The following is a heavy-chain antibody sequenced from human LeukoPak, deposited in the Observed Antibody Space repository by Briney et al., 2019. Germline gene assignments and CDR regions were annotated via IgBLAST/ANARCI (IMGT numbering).Heavy chain of an antibody. CDR3: ARVRQQLGHFDY. Sequence: ASVTVSCKASGYTFTGYYMHWVRQAPGQGLEWMGWINPNSGGTNYAQKFQGRVTMTRDTSISTAYMELSRLRSDDTAVYYCARVRQQLGHFDYWGQGTLVTVSS. V-gene: IGHV1-2*02. J-gene: IGHJ4*02. CDR2: INPNSGGT. D-gene: IGHD6-13*01. CDR1: GYTFTGYY.